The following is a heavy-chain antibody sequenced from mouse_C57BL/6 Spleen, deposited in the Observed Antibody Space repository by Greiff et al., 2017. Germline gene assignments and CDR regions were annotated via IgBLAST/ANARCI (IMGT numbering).Heavy chain of an antibody. CDR2: IYPGDGDT. J-gene: IGHJ3*01. CDR1: GYTFTSYW. V-gene: IGHV1-80*01. D-gene: IGHD1-1*01. CDR3: ARDSRVAY. Sequence: QVQLQQPGAELVKPGASVKLSCKASGYTFTSYWMHWVKQRPGKGLEWIGQIYPGDGDTNYNGKFKGKATLTADKSSSTAYMQLSSLTSEDSAVYFCARDSRVAYWGQGTLVTVSA.